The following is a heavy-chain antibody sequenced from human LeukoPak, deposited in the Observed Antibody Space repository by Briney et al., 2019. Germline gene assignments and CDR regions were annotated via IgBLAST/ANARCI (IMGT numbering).Heavy chain of an antibody. D-gene: IGHD3-9*01. V-gene: IGHV4-4*02. J-gene: IGHJ4*02. CDR1: GVSISSSEW. CDR3: GKTDIYFNPIDY. Sequence: SETLSLTCAVSGVSISSSEWWIWVRQPPGQGLEWIGEIHRDGRTRYNPSLKSRVTMSIDYSKNQFSLKVSPVTAADTAIYYCGKTDIYFNPIDYWGPGSLVTVSS. CDR2: IHRDGRT.